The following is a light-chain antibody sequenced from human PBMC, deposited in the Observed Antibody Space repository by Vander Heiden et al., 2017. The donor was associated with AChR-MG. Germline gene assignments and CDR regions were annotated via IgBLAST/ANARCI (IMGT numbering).Light chain of an antibody. CDR1: QGITSY. Sequence: IRMTQSPSSLSASIGDRVTISCRASQGITSYLAWYQQKPGKAPKLLIYAASTLQTGVPSRFSVSGAGTDFTLTISCLQFEDFATYYCQQYYSYFTFGPGTKVDVK. J-gene: IGKJ3*01. CDR2: AAS. CDR3: QQYYSYFT. V-gene: IGKV1-8*01.